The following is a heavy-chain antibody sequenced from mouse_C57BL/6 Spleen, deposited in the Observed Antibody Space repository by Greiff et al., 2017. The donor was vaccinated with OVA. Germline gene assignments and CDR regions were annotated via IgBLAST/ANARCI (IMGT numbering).Heavy chain of an antibody. J-gene: IGHJ3*01. CDR1: GYTFTGYW. V-gene: IGHV1-9*01. CDR3: AIYTVTTWFAY. CDR2: ILPGSGST. D-gene: IGHD2-1*01. Sequence: QVQLQQSGAELMKPGASVKLSCKATGYTFTGYWIEWVKQRPGHGLEWIGEILPGSGSTTYNQKFKGKATFTAEPSSNTAYMQLSSLTTEDSAIYYCAIYTVTTWFAYWGQGTLVTVSA.